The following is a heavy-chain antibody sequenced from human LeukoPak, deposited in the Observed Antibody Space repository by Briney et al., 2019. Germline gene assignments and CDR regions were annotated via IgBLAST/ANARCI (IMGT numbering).Heavy chain of an antibody. V-gene: IGHV1-2*02. J-gene: IGHJ4*02. D-gene: IGHD4-17*01. CDR2: INPYSGGT. CDR3: ARDGLGTDYGDYKVFDY. CDR1: GYSFTGYY. Sequence: ASVKVSCKASGYSFTGYYMHWVRQAPGQGLEWMGWINPYSGGTNYAQKFQGRATMTRDTSISTAYMELSRLRSDDTAVYYCARDGLGTDYGDYKVFDYWGQGTLVTVSS.